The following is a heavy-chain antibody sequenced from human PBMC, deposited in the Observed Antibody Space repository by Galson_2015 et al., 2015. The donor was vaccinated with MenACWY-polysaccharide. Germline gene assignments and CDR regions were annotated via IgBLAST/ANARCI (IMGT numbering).Heavy chain of an antibody. CDR2: ITGGGGGT. V-gene: IGHV3-23*01. CDR3: AREGSRIVFHAFDI. D-gene: IGHD2-2*01. Sequence: LRLSCAASEFTFSSYAMSWVRQAPGKGLEWVSTITGGGGGTYYADSVKGRFTISRDNSKNTLYLQMNSLRAEDTAVYYCAREGSRIVFHAFDIWGQGTMVTVSS. CDR1: EFTFSSYA. J-gene: IGHJ3*02.